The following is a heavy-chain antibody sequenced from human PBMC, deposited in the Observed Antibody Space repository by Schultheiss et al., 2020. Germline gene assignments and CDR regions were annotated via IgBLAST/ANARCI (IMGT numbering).Heavy chain of an antibody. V-gene: IGHV3-49*03. CDR3: NGIAVTIYYYYGMDV. Sequence: GGSLRLSCTASGFTFGAYAMSWFRQAPGKGLEWVGFIRSKAYGGTTEYAASVKGRFTISRDDSKSIAYLQMNSLKTEDTAVYYCNGIAVTIYYYYGMDVWGEGTTVTVAS. CDR1: GFTFGAYA. D-gene: IGHD6-13*01. J-gene: IGHJ6*04. CDR2: IRSKAYGGTT.